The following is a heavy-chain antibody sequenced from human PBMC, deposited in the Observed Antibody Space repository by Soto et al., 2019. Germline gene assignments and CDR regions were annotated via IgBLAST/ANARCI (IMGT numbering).Heavy chain of an antibody. CDR1: GFTFSTFA. J-gene: IGHJ4*02. CDR3: ARAPTSRFDY. CDR2: ISDDGFDK. Sequence: QVQLVESGGGVVQPGKSLRLSCAASGFTFSTFAMHWVRQAPGKGLEWVAAISDDGFDKYYVDSVKGRFTISRDNSKNTLYLQMNSLRDEDTALYYCARAPTSRFDYWGQGTLVTVSS. V-gene: IGHV3-30-3*01.